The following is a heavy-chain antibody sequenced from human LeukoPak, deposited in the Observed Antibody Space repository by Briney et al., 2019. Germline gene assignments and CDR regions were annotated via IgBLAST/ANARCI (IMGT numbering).Heavy chain of an antibody. CDR1: GGSISSSSYY. CDR2: IYYSGST. CDR3: ARQAGWSTTIDY. V-gene: IGHV4-61*05. Sequence: SETLSLTCTVSGGSISSSSYYWGWIRQPPGKGLEWIGYIYYSGSTNYNPSLKSRVTISVDTSKNQFSLKLSSVTAADTAVYYCARQAGWSTTIDYWGQGTLVTVSS. J-gene: IGHJ4*02. D-gene: IGHD6-19*01.